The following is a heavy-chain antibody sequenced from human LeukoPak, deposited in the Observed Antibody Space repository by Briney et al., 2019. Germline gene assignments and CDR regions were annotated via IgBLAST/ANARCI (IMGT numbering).Heavy chain of an antibody. CDR3: AKYVLRFLEWPIGCDY. D-gene: IGHD3-3*01. CDR2: ISGSGGST. CDR1: GFTFSSYA. V-gene: IGHV3-23*01. Sequence: GGSLRLSCAVSGFTFSSYAMSWVRQAPGKGLEWVSAISGSGGSTYYADSVKGRFTISRDNSKNTLYLQMNSLRAEDTAVYYCAKYVLRFLEWPIGCDYWGQGTLVTVSS. J-gene: IGHJ4*02.